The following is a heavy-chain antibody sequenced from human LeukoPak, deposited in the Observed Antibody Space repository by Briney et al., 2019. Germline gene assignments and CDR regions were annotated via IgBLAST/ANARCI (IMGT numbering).Heavy chain of an antibody. D-gene: IGHD3-3*01. CDR3: ARSGDYDFWSGPKYFDY. CDR1: GYSISSGYY. J-gene: IGHJ4*02. CDR2: IHHSGST. V-gene: IGHV4-38-2*01. Sequence: SETLSLTCAVSGYSISSGYYWGWIRQPPGKGLEWMGSIHHSGSTYYNPSLKRRVTISVHTSKNQFSRKLSSVTAADTAVYYCARSGDYDFWSGPKYFDYWGQGTLVTVS.